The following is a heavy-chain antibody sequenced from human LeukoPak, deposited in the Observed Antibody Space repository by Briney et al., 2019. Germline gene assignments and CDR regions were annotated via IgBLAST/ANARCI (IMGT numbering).Heavy chain of an antibody. V-gene: IGHV4-59*01. CDR1: GGSISSYY. CDR2: IYYSGST. Sequence: SSETLSLTCTVSGGSISSYYWSWIWQPPGKGLEWIGYIYYSGSTNYNPSLKSRVTISVDTSKNQFSLKLSSVTAADTAVYYCARGHYDILTGYYGMDVWGQGTTVTVSS. J-gene: IGHJ6*02. D-gene: IGHD3-9*01. CDR3: ARGHYDILTGYYGMDV.